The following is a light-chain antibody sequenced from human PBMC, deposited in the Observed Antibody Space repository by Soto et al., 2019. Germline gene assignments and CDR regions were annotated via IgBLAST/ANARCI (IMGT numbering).Light chain of an antibody. CDR1: QSISNY. V-gene: IGKV1-39*01. Sequence: DIQMTQSPSSLSASVGDRVTITCRASQSISNYLNWYQQKPGKAPKLLIYAASTLQSGVPSTFSGSVSGTQFTLTISSLPAEDFATYSCHQNYNIPLTFGGGTKVEIK. J-gene: IGKJ4*01. CDR2: AAS. CDR3: HQNYNIPLT.